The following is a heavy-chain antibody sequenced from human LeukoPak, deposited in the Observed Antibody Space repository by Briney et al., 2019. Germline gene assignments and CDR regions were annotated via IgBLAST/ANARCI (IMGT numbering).Heavy chain of an antibody. V-gene: IGHV3-74*01. Sequence: GGSLRLSCAASGFTFSSYWMHWVRQAPGKGLVWVSRINSDGSSTSYADSVKGRFTISRDNAKNTLYLQMNSLRAKDTAVYYCARESSSWYETIDYWGQGTLVTVSS. J-gene: IGHJ4*02. CDR3: ARESSSWYETIDY. CDR1: GFTFSSYW. D-gene: IGHD6-13*01. CDR2: INSDGSST.